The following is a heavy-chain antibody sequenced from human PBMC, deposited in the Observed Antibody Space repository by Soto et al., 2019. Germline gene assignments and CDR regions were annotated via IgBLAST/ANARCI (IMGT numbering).Heavy chain of an antibody. CDR3: ARVRVDSYDSSGYYLFDY. CDR1: GGSISSGDYY. D-gene: IGHD3-22*01. CDR2: IYYSGST. Sequence: SETLSLTCTVSGGSISSGDYYWSWIRQSPGKGLEWIGYIYYSGSTYYNPSLKSRVTISVDTSKNQFSLKLSSVTAADTAVYYCARVRVDSYDSSGYYLFDYWGQGTLVTVSS. J-gene: IGHJ4*02. V-gene: IGHV4-30-4*01.